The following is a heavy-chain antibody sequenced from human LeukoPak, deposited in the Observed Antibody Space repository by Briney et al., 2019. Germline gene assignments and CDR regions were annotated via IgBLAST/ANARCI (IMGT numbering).Heavy chain of an antibody. Sequence: GGSLRLSCAASGFIVSSNYMSWVRQAPGKGLEWVSVIYSGGSTYYADSVKGRFTISRDKSKNTLFLQMNSRRAEDTAVYYCARGVHDFWSGFYFDYWGQGTLVTVSS. CDR1: GFIVSSNY. CDR3: ARGVHDFWSGFYFDY. V-gene: IGHV3-66*02. CDR2: IYSGGST. D-gene: IGHD3-3*01. J-gene: IGHJ4*02.